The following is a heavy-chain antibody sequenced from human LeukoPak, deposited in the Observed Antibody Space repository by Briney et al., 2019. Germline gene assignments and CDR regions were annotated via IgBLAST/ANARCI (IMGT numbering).Heavy chain of an antibody. Sequence: GGSLRLSCAASGFTFSNAWMSWVRQAPGKGLEWVGRIKRKSDGGTTDYAAPVKGRFTISRDDSKNTLYLQMNSLKSEDTAVYYCTTELDIRPNHYWGQGTLVTVSS. CDR1: GFTFSNAW. D-gene: IGHD3-22*01. CDR3: TTELDIRPNHY. J-gene: IGHJ4*02. V-gene: IGHV3-15*01. CDR2: IKRKSDGGTT.